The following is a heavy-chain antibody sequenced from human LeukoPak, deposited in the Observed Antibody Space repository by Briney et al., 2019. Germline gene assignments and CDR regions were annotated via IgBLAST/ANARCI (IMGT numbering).Heavy chain of an antibody. Sequence: NPGGSLRLSCAASGFTFSNAWMSWVRQAPGKGLEWVGRIKSKTDGGTTDYAAPVKGRFTISRDDSKNTLYLQMNSLKTEDTAVYYCTTAFYSSGWYYYYGMDVWGQGTTVTVSS. CDR3: TTAFYSSGWYYYYGMDV. CDR2: IKSKTDGGTT. D-gene: IGHD6-19*01. V-gene: IGHV3-15*01. J-gene: IGHJ6*02. CDR1: GFTFSNAW.